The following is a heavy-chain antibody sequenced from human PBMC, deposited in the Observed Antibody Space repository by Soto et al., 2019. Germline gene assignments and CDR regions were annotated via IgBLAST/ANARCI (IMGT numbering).Heavy chain of an antibody. Sequence: GGSLRLSCAASGFTVSSYGIHWVRQPPGKGLEWVAVISYDGSHKFYADSVKGRFTLPRDNAKNSLHLQMNSLRAEDTAVYYCTRDASRDSSARGWFDPWGPGTLVTVSS. CDR1: GFTVSSYG. V-gene: IGHV3-30*03. J-gene: IGHJ5*02. CDR3: TRDASRDSSARGWFDP. D-gene: IGHD6-13*01. CDR2: ISYDGSHK.